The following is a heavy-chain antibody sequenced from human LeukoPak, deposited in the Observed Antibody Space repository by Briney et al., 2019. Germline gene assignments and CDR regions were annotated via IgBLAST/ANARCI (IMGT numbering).Heavy chain of an antibody. D-gene: IGHD3-10*01. J-gene: IGHJ6*02. CDR1: GGTFSSYA. V-gene: IGHV1-69*13. CDR2: IIPIFGTA. Sequence: SVKVSCKASGGTFSSYAISWVRQAPGQGLEWMGGIIPIFGTANYAQKFQGRVTITADESTSTAYMELSSLRSEDTAVYYCARGPGRFGELLGNGMDVWGQGTTVTVSS. CDR3: ARGPGRFGELLGNGMDV.